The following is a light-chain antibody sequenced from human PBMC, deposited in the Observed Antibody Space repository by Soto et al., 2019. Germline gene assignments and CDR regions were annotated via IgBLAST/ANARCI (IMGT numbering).Light chain of an antibody. CDR3: QSYDDSLSVHYV. Sequence: QSVLTQPPSVSGAPGQRVTISCTGSSSNIGSTYDVQWYQQLPGTAPKLLIHGNTDRPSGVPDRFSGPKSGTSASLAITGLQADDEADYYCQSYDDSLSVHYVFGTGTKVT. CDR1: SSNIGSTYD. V-gene: IGLV1-40*01. J-gene: IGLJ1*01. CDR2: GNT.